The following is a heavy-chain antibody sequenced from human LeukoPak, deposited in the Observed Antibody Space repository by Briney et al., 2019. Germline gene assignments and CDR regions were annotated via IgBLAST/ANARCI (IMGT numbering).Heavy chain of an antibody. CDR2: ISSSSSYI. CDR3: ARATWDPNYYYYMDV. V-gene: IGHV3-21*01. D-gene: IGHD1-26*01. CDR1: GFTFSSYS. J-gene: IGHJ6*03. Sequence: GGSLRLSCAASGFTFSSYSMNWVRRAPGKGLEWVSSISSSSSYIYYADSVKGRFTISRDNAKNSLYLQMNSLRAEDTAVYYCARATWDPNYYYYMDVWGKGTTVTISS.